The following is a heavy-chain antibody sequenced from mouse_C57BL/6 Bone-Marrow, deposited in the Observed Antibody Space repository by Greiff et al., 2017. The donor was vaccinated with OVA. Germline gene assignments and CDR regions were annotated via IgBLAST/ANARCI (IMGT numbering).Heavy chain of an antibody. Sequence: QVQLQQPGTELVKPGASVKLSCKASGYTFTSYWLHWVKQRPGQGLEWIGNINPSNGGTNYNEKFKSKATLTVDKSSSTAYMQLSSLTSEDSAVYYCARWELGSSLAWFAYWGQGTLVTVSA. J-gene: IGHJ3*01. CDR3: ARWELGSSLAWFAY. CDR1: GYTFTSYW. CDR2: INPSNGGT. V-gene: IGHV1-53*01. D-gene: IGHD1-1*01.